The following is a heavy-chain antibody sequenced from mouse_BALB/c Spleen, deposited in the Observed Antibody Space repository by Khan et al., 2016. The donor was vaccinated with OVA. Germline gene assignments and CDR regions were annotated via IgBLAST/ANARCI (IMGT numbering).Heavy chain of an antibody. Sequence: VQLLETGAEVVRPGVSVKVSCKGSGYTFTDFTLHWVKQSHAMSLEWIGVISTYYGHATYNQKFKDKATMTVDKSSSTAYMELARLTSEDSAIYYCTRGGGGNRFAYWGQGTLVTVSA. V-gene: IGHV1S137*01. CDR1: GYTFTDFT. CDR2: ISTYYGHA. J-gene: IGHJ3*01. CDR3: TRGGGGNRFAY.